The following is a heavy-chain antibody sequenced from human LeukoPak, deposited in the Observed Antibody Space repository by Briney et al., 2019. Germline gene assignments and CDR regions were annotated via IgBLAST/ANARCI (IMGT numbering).Heavy chain of an antibody. CDR2: ISDSGGST. CDR1: GSTFSSYV. J-gene: IGHJ4*02. V-gene: IGHV3-23*01. D-gene: IGHD3-22*01. Sequence: PGGFLRLSCAASGSTFSSYVMSWVRQAPGKGLEWVSAISDSGGSTYYADSVKGRFTISRDNSKNTVFLQMNSLGAEDTAIYYCAKGLVSYYFDYWGQGALVIVAS. CDR3: AKGLVSYYFDY.